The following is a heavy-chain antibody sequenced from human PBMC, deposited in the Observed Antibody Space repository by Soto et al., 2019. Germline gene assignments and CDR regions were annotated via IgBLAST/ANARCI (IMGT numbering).Heavy chain of an antibody. CDR1: GYTFTSYD. J-gene: IGHJ3*02. D-gene: IGHD4-17*01. CDR3: AAFGVTTMTAFDI. V-gene: IGHV1-8*01. Sequence: RASVKVSCKASGYTFTSYDINWVRQATGQGLEWMGWMNPNSGNTGYAQKFQGRVTMTRNTSISTAYMELSSLRSEDTAVYYCAAFGVTTMTAFDIWGQGTMVTVAS. CDR2: MNPNSGNT.